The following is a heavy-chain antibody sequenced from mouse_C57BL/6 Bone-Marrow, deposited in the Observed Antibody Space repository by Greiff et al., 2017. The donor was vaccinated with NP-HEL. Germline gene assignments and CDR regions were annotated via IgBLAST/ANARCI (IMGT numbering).Heavy chain of an antibody. Sequence: VKLVESGPGLVQPSQSLSITCTVSGFSLTSYGVHWVRQSPGKGLEWLGVIWSGGSTDYNAAFISRLSISKDNSKSQVFFKMNSLQADDTAIYYCARTAYYSNYRFAYWGQGTLVTVSA. V-gene: IGHV2-2*01. CDR3: ARTAYYSNYRFAY. CDR2: IWSGGST. CDR1: GFSLTSYG. D-gene: IGHD2-5*01. J-gene: IGHJ3*01.